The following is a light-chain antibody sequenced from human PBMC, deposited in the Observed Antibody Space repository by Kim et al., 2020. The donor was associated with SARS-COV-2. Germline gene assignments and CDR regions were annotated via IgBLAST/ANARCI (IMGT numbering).Light chain of an antibody. Sequence: LSPGERATRSCRTSQSVGNFSAWYQQRPGQAPRLLNYDASSRATGIPARFSGSGSGTDFILTISNLEPEDFAVYYCQQRYNWPLTFGGGTKVDIK. CDR1: QSVGNF. V-gene: IGKV3-11*01. CDR2: DAS. J-gene: IGKJ4*01. CDR3: QQRYNWPLT.